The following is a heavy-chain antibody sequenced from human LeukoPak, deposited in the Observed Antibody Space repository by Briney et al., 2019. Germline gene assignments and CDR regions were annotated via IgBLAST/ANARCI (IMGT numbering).Heavy chain of an antibody. V-gene: IGHV1-46*01. J-gene: IGHJ4*02. D-gene: IGHD2-2*01. Sequence: ASVKVSCKASGYTFTSYYMHWVRLAPGQGLEWMGIINPSGGSTSYAQKFQGRVTMTRDTSTSTVYMELSSLRSEDTAVYYCARGSRGVVPAATFDYWGQGTLVTVSS. CDR1: GYTFTSYY. CDR2: INPSGGST. CDR3: ARGSRGVVPAATFDY.